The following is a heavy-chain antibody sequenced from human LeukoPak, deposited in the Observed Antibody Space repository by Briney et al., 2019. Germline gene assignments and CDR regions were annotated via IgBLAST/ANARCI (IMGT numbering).Heavy chain of an antibody. D-gene: IGHD2-15*01. J-gene: IGHJ4*02. CDR1: GFSFSNYG. V-gene: IGHV3-30*02. CDR3: AKDARYCSGGSCYSTTTFDH. Sequence: GGSLRLSCAASGFSFSNYGMHWVRQAPGKGLEWVAFIRYDGSNKDYADSVKGRFTISISGDNFKNTLYLQMNSLRGEDTAVYYCAKDARYCSGGSCYSTTTFDHWGQGTLVTVSS. CDR2: IRYDGSNK.